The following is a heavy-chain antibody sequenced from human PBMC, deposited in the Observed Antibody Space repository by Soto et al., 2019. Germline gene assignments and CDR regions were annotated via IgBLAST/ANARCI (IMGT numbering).Heavy chain of an antibody. Sequence: SETLSLTCTVSGGSISSSSYYWGWIRQPPGKGLEWIGSIYYSGSTYYNPSLKSRVTISVDTSKNQFSLKLSSVTAADTAVYYCASNNDYGDYGEYFDYWGQGTLVTVSS. CDR3: ASNNDYGDYGEYFDY. J-gene: IGHJ4*02. CDR2: IYYSGST. CDR1: GGSISSSSYY. V-gene: IGHV4-39*01. D-gene: IGHD4-17*01.